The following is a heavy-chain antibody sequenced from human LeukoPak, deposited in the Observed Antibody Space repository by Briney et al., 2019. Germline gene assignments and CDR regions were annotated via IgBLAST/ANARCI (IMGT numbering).Heavy chain of an antibody. J-gene: IGHJ4*02. Sequence: ASVKVSCKASGYTFTGYYMHWVRQAPGQGLEWMGWINPNSGGTNYAQKFQSRVTMTRDTSISTAYMELSRLRSDDTAVYYCARGGPYYYGSGSYYYWGQGTLVTVSS. CDR1: GYTFTGYY. D-gene: IGHD3-10*01. CDR3: ARGGPYYYGSGSYYY. CDR2: INPNSGGT. V-gene: IGHV1-2*02.